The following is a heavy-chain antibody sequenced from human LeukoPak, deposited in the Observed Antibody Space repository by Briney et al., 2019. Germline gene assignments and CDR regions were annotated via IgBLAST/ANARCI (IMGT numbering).Heavy chain of an antibody. D-gene: IGHD3-3*01. V-gene: IGHV4-4*02. Sequence: PSGTLSLTCAVSGGSISSSNWWSWVRQPPGKGLEWIGEIYHSGSTNYNPSLKSRVTISVDTSKNQFSLKLSSVTAADTAVYYCARYNYDFWSGYSKWFDPWGQGTLVTVSS. CDR1: GGSISSSNW. CDR3: ARYNYDFWSGYSKWFDP. CDR2: IYHSGST. J-gene: IGHJ5*02.